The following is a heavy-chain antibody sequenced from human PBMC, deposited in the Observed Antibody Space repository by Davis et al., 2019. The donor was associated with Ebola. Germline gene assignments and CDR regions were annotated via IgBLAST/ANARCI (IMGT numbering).Heavy chain of an antibody. CDR2: INHSGST. CDR3: ARFPVVYYYYYGMDV. D-gene: IGHD2-15*01. J-gene: IGHJ6*02. V-gene: IGHV4-39*07. CDR1: GGSISSGGYY. Sequence: MPGGSLRLSCTVSGGSISSGGYYWSWIRQPPGKGLEWIGEINHSGSTNYNPSLKSRVTISVDTSKNQFSLKLSSVTAADTAVYYCARFPVVYYYYYGMDVWGQGTTVTVSS.